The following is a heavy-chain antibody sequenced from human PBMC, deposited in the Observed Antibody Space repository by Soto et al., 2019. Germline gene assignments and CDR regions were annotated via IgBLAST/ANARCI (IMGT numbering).Heavy chain of an antibody. CDR3: ARGPTDYDDDF. Sequence: RLSCAASGLKFSDERMSWSRQAPGKGLEWVSHISSGAKTISYADSVKGRFTISRDDAGNSLYLQMNSLRVEDTAVYFCARGPTDYDDDFWGQGTLVTLSS. V-gene: IGHV3-11*01. CDR1: GLKFSDER. J-gene: IGHJ4*02. D-gene: IGHD4-17*01. CDR2: ISSGAKTI.